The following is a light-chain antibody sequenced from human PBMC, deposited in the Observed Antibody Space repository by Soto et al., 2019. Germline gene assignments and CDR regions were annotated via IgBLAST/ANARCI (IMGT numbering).Light chain of an antibody. J-gene: IGKJ1*01. Sequence: EIVLTQSPATLSLSPGERATLSCRASQSISSYLAWYQQKPGQAPRLLIYDASNRATGIPARFSGSGSGTDFTLTIRILEPEDLAVYYCQHRSNWWTFGQGTKVEIE. V-gene: IGKV3-11*01. CDR3: QHRSNWWT. CDR2: DAS. CDR1: QSISSY.